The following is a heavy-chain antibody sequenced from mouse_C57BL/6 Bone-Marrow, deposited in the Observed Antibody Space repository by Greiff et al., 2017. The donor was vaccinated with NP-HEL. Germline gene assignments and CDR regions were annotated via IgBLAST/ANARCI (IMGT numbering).Heavy chain of an antibody. CDR3: ARGEYYFDY. CDR1: GYTFTSYG. Sequence: QVQLKESGAELARPGASVKLSCKASGYTFTSYGISWVKQRTGQGLEWIGEIYPRSGNTYYNEKFKGKATLTADKSSSTAYMELRSLTSEDAAVYFCARGEYYFDYWGQGTTLTVSS. CDR2: IYPRSGNT. J-gene: IGHJ2*01. V-gene: IGHV1-81*01.